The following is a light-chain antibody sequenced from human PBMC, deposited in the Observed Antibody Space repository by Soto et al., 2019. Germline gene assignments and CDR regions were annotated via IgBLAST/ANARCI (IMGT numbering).Light chain of an antibody. Sequence: DIQMTQSPSTLSASVGDRVTITCQATQDIRKYLNWYQQKPGEAPKLLIYDASSLETGVPSRFSGSGSGTDFTFTISSLQPEDFATYYCQQYDNLPLIFGQGTRLEIK. CDR1: QDIRKY. CDR2: DAS. J-gene: IGKJ5*01. CDR3: QQYDNLPLI. V-gene: IGKV1-33*01.